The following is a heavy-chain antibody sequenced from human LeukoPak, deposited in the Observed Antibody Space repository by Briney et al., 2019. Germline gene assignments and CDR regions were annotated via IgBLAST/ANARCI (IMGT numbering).Heavy chain of an antibody. D-gene: IGHD6-19*01. V-gene: IGHV1-18*01. CDR1: GYTFTSYG. Sequence: SSVKVSCRASGYTFTSYGISWVRQAPGQGLEWMGWISGVNGKTNYAQMLQGRVTMTTDTSTSTAYMELRSLRSDDTAVYYCARDRLSSSDRGGGYAFDIWGQGTMVAVSS. CDR2: ISGVNGKT. J-gene: IGHJ3*02. CDR3: ARDRLSSSDRGGGYAFDI.